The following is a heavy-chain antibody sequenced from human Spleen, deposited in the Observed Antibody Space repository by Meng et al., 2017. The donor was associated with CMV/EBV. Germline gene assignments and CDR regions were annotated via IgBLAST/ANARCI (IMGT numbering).Heavy chain of an antibody. D-gene: IGHD1-26*01. V-gene: IGHV3-53*01. Sequence: GESLKISCAASGFTVSTNYMSWVRQAPGKGLEWVSVIYSGGSTYYADSVKGRFTISRDNSKNTLYLQMNSLRADDTAVYYCAGVVGARHFDYWGQGTLVTVSS. CDR2: IYSGGST. CDR3: AGVVGARHFDY. CDR1: GFTVSTNY. J-gene: IGHJ4*02.